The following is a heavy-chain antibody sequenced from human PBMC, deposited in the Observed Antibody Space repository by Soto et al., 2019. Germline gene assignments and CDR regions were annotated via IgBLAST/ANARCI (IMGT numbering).Heavy chain of an antibody. CDR3: AKDQGYCTNGVCYTKRYFDY. V-gene: IGHV3-30*18. Sequence: QVQLVESGGGVVQPGRSLRLSCAASGFTFSSYGMHWVRQAPGKGLEWVAVISYDGSNKYYADSVKGRFTISRDNSKNTLYLQMNSLRAEDTAVYYCAKDQGYCTNGVCYTKRYFDYWGQGTLVTVSS. D-gene: IGHD2-8*01. J-gene: IGHJ4*02. CDR1: GFTFSSYG. CDR2: ISYDGSNK.